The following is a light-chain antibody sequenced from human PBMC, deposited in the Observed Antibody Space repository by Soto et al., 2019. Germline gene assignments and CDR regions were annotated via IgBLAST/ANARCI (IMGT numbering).Light chain of an antibody. CDR1: QGIGND. CDR2: AAS. CDR3: QQYNSFSKT. V-gene: IGKV1-6*01. J-gene: IGKJ1*01. Sequence: AIQMTQSPSALSASVGDRVTITCRASQGIGNDLAWYQQKPGKAPKLLIYAASSLQSGVPSRFSGTGSGTDFTLTISSLQPDDSASYYCQQYNSFSKTFGRGTKVDIK.